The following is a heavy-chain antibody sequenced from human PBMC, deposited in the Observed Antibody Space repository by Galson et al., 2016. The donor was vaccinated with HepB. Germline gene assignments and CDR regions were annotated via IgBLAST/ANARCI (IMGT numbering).Heavy chain of an antibody. J-gene: IGHJ3*02. Sequence: SETLSLTCAVSGGSITSTNWWSWVRQTPGKGLEWIGEIYHAGDTNYNPSLPSPKSRVTISVDESKNQFSLRLSSVTAADTAVYYCARGPHIVVEPAASPTDAFDTWGQGTMVTVSS. CDR3: ARGPHIVVEPAASPTDAFDT. D-gene: IGHD2-2*01. V-gene: IGHV4-4*02. CDR1: GGSITSTNW. CDR2: IYHAGDT.